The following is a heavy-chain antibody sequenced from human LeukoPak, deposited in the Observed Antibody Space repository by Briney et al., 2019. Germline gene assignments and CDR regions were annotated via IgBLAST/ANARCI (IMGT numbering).Heavy chain of an antibody. CDR3: ARGSLRDFWSARLDY. J-gene: IGHJ4*02. D-gene: IGHD3-3*01. Sequence: SETLSLTCTVSGGSISDYYCSWIRQPPGKGLEWIGYIYYSGSTNYNPSLKSRITISADTSKNQFSLKLNSVTAADTAVYYCARGSLRDFWSARLDYWGQGTLVTVSS. V-gene: IGHV4-59*01. CDR2: IYYSGST. CDR1: GGSISDYY.